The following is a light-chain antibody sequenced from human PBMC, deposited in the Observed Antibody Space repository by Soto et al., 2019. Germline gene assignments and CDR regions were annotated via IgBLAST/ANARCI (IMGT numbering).Light chain of an antibody. CDR1: QSISSY. CDR2: AAS. V-gene: IGKV1-39*01. J-gene: IGKJ2*01. CDR3: QQSYSTLNT. Sequence: DIQMTQSPSSLSASVGDRVTITCRASQSISSYLNWYQQKPGKAPKLLIYAASSLQSGVPSWFSGSGSGTDFTLTISSLQPEDFATYYCQQSYSTLNTFGQGTKLEIK.